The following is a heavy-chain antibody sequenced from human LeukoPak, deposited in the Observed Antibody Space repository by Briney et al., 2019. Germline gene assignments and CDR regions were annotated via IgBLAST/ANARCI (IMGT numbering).Heavy chain of an antibody. D-gene: IGHD3-16*01. CDR3: AREGGEP. Sequence: GGSLRLSCAASGFTFSSYAMHWVRQAPGKGLEWVAVISYDGSNKYNADSVKGRFTISRDNSKNTLYLQMNSLRAEDTAVYYCAREGGEPWGQGTLVTVSS. CDR1: GFTFSSYA. V-gene: IGHV3-30-3*01. J-gene: IGHJ4*02. CDR2: ISYDGSNK.